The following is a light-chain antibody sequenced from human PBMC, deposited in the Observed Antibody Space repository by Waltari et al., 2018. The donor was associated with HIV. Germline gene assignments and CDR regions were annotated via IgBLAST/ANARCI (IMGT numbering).Light chain of an antibody. V-gene: IGLV2-11*01. Sequence: QSALTQPRSVSGSPGQSVTISCTGTSSDVGGYKYVSWYQQHPGKAPTVMIYDVSKRPSVVPDRFSGSKSGNTASLTISWLQAEDEADYYCCSYAGSYTWVFGGGTKMTVL. CDR3: CSYAGSYTWV. J-gene: IGLJ3*02. CDR2: DVS. CDR1: SSDVGGYKY.